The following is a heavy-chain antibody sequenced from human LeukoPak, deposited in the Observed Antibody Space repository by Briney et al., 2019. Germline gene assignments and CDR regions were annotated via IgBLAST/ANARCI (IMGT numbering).Heavy chain of an antibody. V-gene: IGHV4-38-2*02. CDR3: ASFRRSSTD. Sequence: NPSETLSLTCTVSGYSISSGYYWGWIRQPPGKGLEWIGSIYHSGSTYYNPSLKSRVTISVDTSKNQFSLNLSSVTAADTAVYYCASFRRSSTDWGQGTLVTVSS. CDR2: IYHSGST. J-gene: IGHJ4*02. D-gene: IGHD2/OR15-2a*01. CDR1: GYSISSGYY.